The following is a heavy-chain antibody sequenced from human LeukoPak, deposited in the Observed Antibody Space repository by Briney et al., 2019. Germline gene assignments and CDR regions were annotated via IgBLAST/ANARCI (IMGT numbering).Heavy chain of an antibody. Sequence: TLSLTCTVSGGSISSGSYYWSWIRQPAGKGLEWIGHIYTSGSTNYNPSLKSRVTISVDTSKNHFSLKLNSVTAADTAVYYCARDLLDYQLLSGSWFDPWGQGTLVTVSS. J-gene: IGHJ5*02. D-gene: IGHD2-2*01. CDR1: GGSISSGSYY. V-gene: IGHV4-61*09. CDR2: IYTSGST. CDR3: ARDLLDYQLLSGSWFDP.